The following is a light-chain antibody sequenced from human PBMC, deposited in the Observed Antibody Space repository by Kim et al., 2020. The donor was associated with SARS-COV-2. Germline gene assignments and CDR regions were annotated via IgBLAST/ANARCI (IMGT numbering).Light chain of an antibody. V-gene: IGKV3-15*01. CDR2: DVS. Sequence: SLSPGERATLSCRASQSVSSDLAWYQQRPGQVPRVLIDDVSTRVTGVPARFSGSGSGTEFTLTISSLQSEDFAVYYCQQYNNWWTFGQGTKVDIK. CDR3: QQYNNWWT. CDR1: QSVSSD. J-gene: IGKJ1*01.